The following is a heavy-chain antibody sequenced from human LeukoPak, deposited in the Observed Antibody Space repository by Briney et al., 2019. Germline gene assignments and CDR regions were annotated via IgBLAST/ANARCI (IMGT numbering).Heavy chain of an antibody. V-gene: IGHV4-4*02. CDR1: GVSISSSNW. Sequence: TSETLSLTCAVSGVSISSSNWWHWVRQPPGKGLEWIGEIYHSGSTNCNPSLKSRVTISVDKSKNQFSLKLSSVTAADTAVYYCSRLPDPWGQGTLVTVSS. J-gene: IGHJ5*02. CDR2: IYHSGST. CDR3: SRLPDP.